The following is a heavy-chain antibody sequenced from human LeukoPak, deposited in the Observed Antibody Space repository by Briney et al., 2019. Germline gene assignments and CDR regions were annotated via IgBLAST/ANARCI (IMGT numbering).Heavy chain of an antibody. J-gene: IGHJ6*02. CDR2: IYYSGST. CDR1: GGSISSYY. D-gene: IGHD3-10*01. Sequence: SSETLSLTCTVSGGSISSYYWSWIRQPPGKGLEWIGYIYYSGSTNYNPSLKSRVTISVDTSKNQFSLKLSSVTAADTAVYYCARHITMVRGVIDVWGQGTTVTVSS. V-gene: IGHV4-59*08. CDR3: ARHITMVRGVIDV.